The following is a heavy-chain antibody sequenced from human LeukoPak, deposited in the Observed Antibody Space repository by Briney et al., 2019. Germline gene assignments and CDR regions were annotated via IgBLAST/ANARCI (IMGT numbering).Heavy chain of an antibody. V-gene: IGHV3-7*01. Sequence: GGSLRLSCAASGFTFSSYWMNWVRQARGKGLEWVANIKKDGSEKYYVDSVKGRFTISRDNAKNSLYLQMNSLRAEDTAVYYCARDLQYDAFHIWGQGTIVTVSS. CDR2: IKKDGSEK. CDR3: ARDLQYDAFHI. J-gene: IGHJ3*02. CDR1: GFTFSSYW.